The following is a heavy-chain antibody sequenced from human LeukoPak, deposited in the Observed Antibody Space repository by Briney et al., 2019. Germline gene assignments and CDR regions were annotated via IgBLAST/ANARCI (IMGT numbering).Heavy chain of an antibody. V-gene: IGHV4-61*02. CDR1: GGSISSGSYY. CDR2: IYTSGST. J-gene: IGHJ4*02. CDR3: ARAGGRLTYYYDSSGQSPYYFDY. Sequence: SETLSLTCSVSGGSISSGSYYWRWIRQPAGKGLEWIGRIYTSGSTNYNPSLKSRVTISVDTSKNHFSLKLSSVTAADTAVYYCARAGGRLTYYYDSSGQSPYYFDYWGQGTLVTVSS. D-gene: IGHD3-22*01.